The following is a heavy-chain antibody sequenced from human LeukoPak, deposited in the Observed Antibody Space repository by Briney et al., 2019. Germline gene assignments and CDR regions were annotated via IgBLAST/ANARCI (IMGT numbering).Heavy chain of an antibody. Sequence: SQTLSLTCTVSGGSISSGGYYWSWIRQHPGKGLEWIGYIYYSGSTYYNPSLKSRVTISVDTSKNQFSLKLSSVTAADTAVYYCARDSSGTTVTTDGMDAWGQGTTVTVSS. CDR3: ARDSSGTTVTTDGMDA. D-gene: IGHD4-17*01. CDR1: GGSISSGGYY. J-gene: IGHJ6*02. CDR2: IYYSGST. V-gene: IGHV4-31*03.